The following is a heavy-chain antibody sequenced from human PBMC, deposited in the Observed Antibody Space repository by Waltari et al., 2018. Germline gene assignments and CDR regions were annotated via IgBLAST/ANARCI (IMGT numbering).Heavy chain of an antibody. CDR1: GGSFSGYY. CDR3: GGGVQSPGWFDP. D-gene: IGHD3-10*01. V-gene: IGHV4-34*01. CDR2: INHSGST. Sequence: QVQLQQWGAGLLKPSETLSLTCAVYGGSFSGYYWSWIRQPPGKGLEWIGEINHSGSTNYNPSLKSRVTISVDTSKNQFSLKLSSVTAADTAVYYCGGGVQSPGWFDPWGQGTLVTVSS. J-gene: IGHJ5*02.